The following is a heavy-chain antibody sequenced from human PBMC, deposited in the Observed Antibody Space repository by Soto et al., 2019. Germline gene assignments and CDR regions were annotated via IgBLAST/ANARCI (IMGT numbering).Heavy chain of an antibody. D-gene: IGHD2-21*02. CDR2: ISAYNGNR. V-gene: IGHV1-18*01. Sequence: QVQLVQSGAEVKKPGASVKVSCKTSGYTFTNFGLSWVRQAPGQGLECMGWISAYNGNRNYAQNFQGRVTMTTDTSTSTAYMELRSLSSDDTAVYYSARGGTAIDYWGQGTLVTVSS. CDR3: ARGGTAIDY. CDR1: GYTFTNFG. J-gene: IGHJ4*02.